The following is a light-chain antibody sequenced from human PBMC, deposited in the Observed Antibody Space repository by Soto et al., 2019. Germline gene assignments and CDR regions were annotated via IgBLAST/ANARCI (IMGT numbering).Light chain of an antibody. Sequence: EIGFTQSPCTLSLSPGERATLSCRASQSVNNYLAWYQQKPGQAPRLLIYDTSDRATGIPARFSGSGSGTDFTLTISSLQSEDSAVYYCQQYNKWPPWTFGQGTKVDIK. CDR2: DTS. V-gene: IGKV3-11*01. J-gene: IGKJ1*01. CDR3: QQYNKWPPWT. CDR1: QSVNNY.